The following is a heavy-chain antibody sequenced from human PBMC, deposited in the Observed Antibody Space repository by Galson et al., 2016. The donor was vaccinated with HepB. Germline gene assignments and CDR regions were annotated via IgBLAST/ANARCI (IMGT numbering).Heavy chain of an antibody. Sequence: CAISWDSVSSNSAAWNWIRQSPSRGLEWLGRTYYRSKWYNDYAVSVKSRITINPDTSKNQFSLQLNSVTPEDTAVYYCARQGSSRNYNSGLDVWGQGTTVTVSS. CDR2: TYYRSKWYN. CDR3: ARQGSSRNYNSGLDV. J-gene: IGHJ6*02. D-gene: IGHD6-6*01. CDR1: WDSVSSNSAA. V-gene: IGHV6-1*01.